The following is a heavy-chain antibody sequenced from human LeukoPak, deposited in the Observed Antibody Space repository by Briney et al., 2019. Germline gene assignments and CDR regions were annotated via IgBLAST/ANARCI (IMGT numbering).Heavy chain of an antibody. V-gene: IGHV1-2*06. CDR1: GYTFTGYY. D-gene: IGHD5-24*01. CDR2: INPNSGGT. Sequence: ASVKVSCKASGYTFTGYYMRWVRQAPGQGLEWMGRINPNSGGTNYAQKFQGRVTMTRDTSISTAYMELSRLRSDDTAVYYCALRRDGYNYDYFDYWGQGTLVTVSS. CDR3: ALRRDGYNYDYFDY. J-gene: IGHJ4*02.